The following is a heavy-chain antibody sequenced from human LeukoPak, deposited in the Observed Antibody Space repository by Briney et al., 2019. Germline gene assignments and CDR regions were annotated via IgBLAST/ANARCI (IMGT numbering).Heavy chain of an antibody. CDR1: GYTFNRYA. CDR3: AKKAYCGGDCYRPNFNWFDP. D-gene: IGHD2-21*02. Sequence: PGGPLSLSCAASGYTFNRYAVSWVPQAPGKAVEWLTSNSCRGGITYYADSVKGRFTISRDYSKNTLYLQMNSLRAEDTAVYYCAKKAYCGGDCYRPNFNWFDPWGQGTLVTVSS. CDR2: NSCRGGIT. V-gene: IGHV3-23*01. J-gene: IGHJ5*02.